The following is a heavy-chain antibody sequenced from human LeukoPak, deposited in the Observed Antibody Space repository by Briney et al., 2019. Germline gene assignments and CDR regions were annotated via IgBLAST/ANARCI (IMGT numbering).Heavy chain of an antibody. CDR2: INHSGRT. J-gene: IGHJ4*02. Sequence: GSLRLSCAASGFTFSSYSMNWVRQAPGKGLEWIGEINHSGRTDYNPSLKSRVTISVDRSKIQFSLKLSSVTAADTAVYYCARGALSDDFWSGYDYWGQGTLVTVSS. CDR3: ARGALSDDFWSGYDY. V-gene: IGHV4-34*01. D-gene: IGHD3-3*01. CDR1: GFTFSSYS.